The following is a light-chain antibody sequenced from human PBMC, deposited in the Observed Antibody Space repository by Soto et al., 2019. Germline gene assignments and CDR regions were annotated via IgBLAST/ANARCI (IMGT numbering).Light chain of an antibody. J-gene: IGKJ3*01. Sequence: DIQMTQSPSTLSASVGDRVTITCRASQSISTWLAWYQQKPGKAPKVLIYDASNLENGVPSRFSGSASGTEFTLTITSLQPDDFGTYYCQQYSSYSFTFGPGTKVDIK. CDR1: QSISTW. V-gene: IGKV1-5*01. CDR3: QQYSSYSFT. CDR2: DAS.